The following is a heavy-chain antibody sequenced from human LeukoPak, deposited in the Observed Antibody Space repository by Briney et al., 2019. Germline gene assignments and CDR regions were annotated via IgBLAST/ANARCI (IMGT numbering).Heavy chain of an antibody. D-gene: IGHD6-13*01. CDR3: ARDQGFYSSSWYLNAPPRYMDV. CDR2: IYYSGGT. J-gene: IGHJ6*03. CDR1: GGSISSRY. Sequence: SETLSLTCTVSGGSISSRYWSWIRQPPGKGLEWIGYIYYSGGTNYNPSLKSRVTISVDTSKNQFSLKLSSVTAADTAVYYCARDQGFYSSSWYLNAPPRYMDVWGKGTTVTVSS. V-gene: IGHV4-59*11.